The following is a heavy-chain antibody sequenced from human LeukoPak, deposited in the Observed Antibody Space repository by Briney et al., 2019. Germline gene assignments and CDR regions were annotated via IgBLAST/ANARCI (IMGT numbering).Heavy chain of an antibody. J-gene: IGHJ3*02. CDR1: GFTFNRNG. Sequence: GGSLRLSCAASGFTFNRNGMHWVRQAPGKGLEWVALIWFDGSREYYGDSVKGRFIISRDNSKNTLYLQMNSLRAEDTAVYYCAKCDCLSTSCYTYCAFDIWGQGTMVTVSS. CDR3: AKCDCLSTSCYTYCAFDI. D-gene: IGHD2-2*02. CDR2: IWFDGSRE. V-gene: IGHV3-33*03.